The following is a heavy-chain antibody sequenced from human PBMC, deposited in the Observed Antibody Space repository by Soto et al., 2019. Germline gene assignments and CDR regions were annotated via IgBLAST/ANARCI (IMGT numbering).Heavy chain of an antibody. CDR3: ARGRGYSGDETYY. J-gene: IGHJ4*02. CDR2: ISSSSSTI. Sequence: EVQLVESGGGLVQPGGSLRLSCAASGFTFSSYSMNWVRQAPGKGLEWVSYISSSSSTIYYADSVKGRFTISRDNAKNPQYQQMNSVRDEDTAVYYCARGRGYSGDETYYLGQGTLVTVSS. CDR1: GFTFSSYS. D-gene: IGHD5-12*01. V-gene: IGHV3-48*02.